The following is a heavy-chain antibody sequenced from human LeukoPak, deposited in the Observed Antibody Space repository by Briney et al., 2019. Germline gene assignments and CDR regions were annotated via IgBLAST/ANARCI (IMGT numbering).Heavy chain of an antibody. V-gene: IGHV3-48*01. CDR1: GFTFSSYS. J-gene: IGHJ3*02. CDR3: ARSPDYYDSSGYLDAFDI. Sequence: GGSLRLSCAASGFTFSSYSMNWVRQAPGKGLGWVSSISSSSTIYYADSVKGRFTISRDNAKNSLYLQMNSLRAEDMAVYYCARSPDYYDSSGYLDAFDIWGQGTMVTVSS. CDR2: ISSSSTI. D-gene: IGHD3-22*01.